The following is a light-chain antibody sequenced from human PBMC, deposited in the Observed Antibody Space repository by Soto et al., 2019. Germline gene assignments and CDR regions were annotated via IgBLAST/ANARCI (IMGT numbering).Light chain of an antibody. CDR2: GNN. CDR3: QSFDSSLSVV. J-gene: IGLJ2*01. CDR1: SSNIGAGYD. Sequence: QSVLTQPPSVSGAPGQRVTISCTGSSSNIGAGYDVHWYQPLPGTAPKLLIYGNNNRPSGVPDRFSGSKSGTSASLAITGLQAEDETHYYCQSFDSSLSVVFGGGTKLTVL. V-gene: IGLV1-40*01.